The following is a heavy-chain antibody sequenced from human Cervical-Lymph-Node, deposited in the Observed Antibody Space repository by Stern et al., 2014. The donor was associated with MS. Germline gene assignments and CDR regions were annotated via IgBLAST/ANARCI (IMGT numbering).Heavy chain of an antibody. J-gene: IGHJ4*02. CDR3: ARLGVAGTSHGY. V-gene: IGHV3-30*03. D-gene: IGHD6-19*01. CDR2: ISFDGSNI. CDR1: GFTFRSYG. Sequence: QVQLVESGGRVVQPGRSLRLSCVGSGFTFRSYGIHWVRQAPGKGLEWVAVISFDGSNIYYVDSVKGRFTISRDNSNNTVYLQMNSLRTEDTAVYYCARLGVAGTSHGYWGQGTLVTVSS.